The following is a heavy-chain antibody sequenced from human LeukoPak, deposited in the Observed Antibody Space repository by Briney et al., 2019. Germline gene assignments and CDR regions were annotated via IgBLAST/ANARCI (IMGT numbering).Heavy chain of an antibody. V-gene: IGHV1-18*01. Sequence: GASVKVSCKASGYTFTSYGISWVRQAPGQGLEWMGWISANNGNTTYAQKLQGRVTMTTDTSTSTAYMEVRSLRSDDTAVYYCARELDRAIDYYGMDVWGQGTTVTVSS. J-gene: IGHJ6*02. CDR1: GYTFTSYG. CDR2: ISANNGNT. CDR3: ARELDRAIDYYGMDV. D-gene: IGHD5-18*01.